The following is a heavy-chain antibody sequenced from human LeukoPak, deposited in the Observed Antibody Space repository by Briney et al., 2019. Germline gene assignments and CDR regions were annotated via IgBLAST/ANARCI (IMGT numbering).Heavy chain of an antibody. CDR1: GGSITSYH. CDR3: ARGSRDGYNHFDY. V-gene: IGHV4-59*01. D-gene: IGHD5-24*01. J-gene: IGHJ4*02. Sequence: SETLSLTCTISGGSITSYHWSWIRQPTGKGLEWIGYIYYSGSTNYNPSLKSRVTRSVDTSKNQFSLNLRSVTAADTAVYYCARGSRDGYNHFDYWGQGTLVTVSS. CDR2: IYYSGST.